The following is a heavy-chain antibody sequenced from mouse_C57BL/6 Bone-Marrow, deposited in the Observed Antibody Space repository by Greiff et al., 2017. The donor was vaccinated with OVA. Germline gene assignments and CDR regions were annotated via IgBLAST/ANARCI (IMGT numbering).Heavy chain of an antibody. V-gene: IGHV1-81*01. CDR3: ARRLPSRVAY. Sequence: QVHVKQSGAELARPGASVKLSCKASGYTFTSYGISWVKQRTGQGLEWIGEIYPRSGNTYYNEKFKGKATLTADKSSSTAYMELRSLTSEDSAVYFCARRLPSRVAYWGQGTLVTVSA. J-gene: IGHJ3*01. CDR1: GYTFTSYG. CDR2: IYPRSGNT. D-gene: IGHD5-5*01.